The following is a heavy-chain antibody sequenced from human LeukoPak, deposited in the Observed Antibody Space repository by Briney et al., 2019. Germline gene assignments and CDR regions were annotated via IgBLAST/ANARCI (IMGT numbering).Heavy chain of an antibody. D-gene: IGHD6-19*01. Sequence: PSETLSLTCTVSGGSISSYYWTWIRQPPGKGLEWIGYVYFSGSTNYNPSLKSRVTISVGTSKNQFSLKLSSVTAADTAVYYCARSQYSSGWLPFDYWGQGTLVTVSS. V-gene: IGHV4-59*01. CDR1: GGSISSYY. J-gene: IGHJ4*02. CDR3: ARSQYSSGWLPFDY. CDR2: VYFSGST.